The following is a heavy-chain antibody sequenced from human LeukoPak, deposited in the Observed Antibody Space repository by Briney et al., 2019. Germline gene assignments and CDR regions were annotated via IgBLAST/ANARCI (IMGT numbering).Heavy chain of an antibody. D-gene: IGHD3-10*01. CDR1: GGSISSSSYY. V-gene: IGHV4-39*01. Sequence: SETLSLTCTVSGGSISSSSYYWGWIRQPPGKGLECIGSYSGSTYYNPSLKSRVTISVDTSKNQFSLKLTSETAADTAVYYCARSSFGAGSKPYWVDHWGQGTLVTVSS. CDR2: YSGST. J-gene: IGHJ5*02. CDR3: ARSSFGAGSKPYWVDH.